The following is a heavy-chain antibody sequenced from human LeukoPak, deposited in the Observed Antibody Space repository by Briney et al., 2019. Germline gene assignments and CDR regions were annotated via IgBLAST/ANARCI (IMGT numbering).Heavy chain of an antibody. CDR1: GFTFSSYS. CDR3: ARDWYCSGGSCYSFDY. CDR2: ISSSSSYI. V-gene: IGHV3-21*01. D-gene: IGHD2-15*01. J-gene: IGHJ4*02. Sequence: PGGSLRLSCAASGFTFSSYSMNWVRQAPGKGLEWVSSISSSSSYIYYADSVMGRFTISRDNAKNSLYLQMNSLRAEDTAVYYCARDWYCSGGSCYSFDYWGQGTLVTVSS.